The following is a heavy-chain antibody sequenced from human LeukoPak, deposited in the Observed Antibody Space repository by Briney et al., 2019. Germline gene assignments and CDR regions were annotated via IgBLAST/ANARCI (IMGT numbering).Heavy chain of an antibody. CDR3: ARLTLGSSWYGDY. D-gene: IGHD6-13*01. J-gene: IGHJ4*02. CDR2: ISSGSDTI. V-gene: IGHV3-48*01. CDR1: GLSFNSNV. Sequence: GGSLRLSCVASGLSFNSNVVNWVRQAPGKGLEWISSISSGSDTIYYADSVRGRFTISRDNDKNSLSLQMNSLRAEDTAVYYCARLTLGSSWYGDYWGQGTLVTVSS.